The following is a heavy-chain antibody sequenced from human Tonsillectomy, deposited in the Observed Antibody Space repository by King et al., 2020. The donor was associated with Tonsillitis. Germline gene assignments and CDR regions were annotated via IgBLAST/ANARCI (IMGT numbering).Heavy chain of an antibody. Sequence: VQLVESGGGLVKPGGSVSLSCAASGFTFTYAWMSWVRQAPGKGLEWVGRIISKIDGETRDYPAPVKRRFSIQRDDSKNTLYLQMNRLKTEDTAVYYCNTDCSSNGCDGWACFDIWGQGSLVTVSS. D-gene: IGHD2-2*01. CDR2: IISKIDGETR. CDR3: NTDCSSNGCDGWACFDI. V-gene: IGHV3-15*01. CDR1: GFTFTYAW. J-gene: IGHJ5*02.